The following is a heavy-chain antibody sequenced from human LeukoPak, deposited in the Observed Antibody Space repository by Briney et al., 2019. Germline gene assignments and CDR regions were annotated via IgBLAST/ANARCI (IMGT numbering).Heavy chain of an antibody. J-gene: IGHJ3*02. CDR2: ISGRGGST. D-gene: IGHD2-15*01. Sequence: GGSLRLSCAASGFTFSDYAMSWVRQAPGKGLEWVSGISGRGGSTFYTDSVKGQFTISRDNSKSTLYLQMNSLRAEDTAVYFCAKFRGVVAAFHDAFDIWGQGTMATVSS. CDR3: AKFRGVVAAFHDAFDI. V-gene: IGHV3-23*01. CDR1: GFTFSDYA.